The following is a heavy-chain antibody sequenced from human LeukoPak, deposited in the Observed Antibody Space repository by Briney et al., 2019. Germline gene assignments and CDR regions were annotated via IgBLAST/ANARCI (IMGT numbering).Heavy chain of an antibody. D-gene: IGHD3-22*01. CDR2: ISSSGSSI. CDR1: GLTFSSYE. CDR3: ARDSHKFDSSGYYPDAFDI. V-gene: IGHV3-48*03. J-gene: IGHJ3*02. Sequence: GGSLRLSCAASGLTFSSYEMNWVRQAPGKGLEWVSYISSSGSSIYYADSVKGRFTISRDNAKKSLYLQMHSQRAEDTAVYYCARDSHKFDSSGYYPDAFDIWGQGTMVTVSS.